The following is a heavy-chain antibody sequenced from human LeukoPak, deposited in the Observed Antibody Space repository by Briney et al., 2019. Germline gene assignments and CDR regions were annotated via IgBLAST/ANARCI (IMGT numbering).Heavy chain of an antibody. J-gene: IGHJ4*02. D-gene: IGHD2-2*01. Sequence: EGSLRLSCAASGFTFSSYWMHWVRQAPGKGLVWVSRINSDGSSTSYADSVKGRFTISRDNAKNTLYLQMNSLRAEDTAVYYCARGGDIVVVPAAMGWSGYYFDYWGQGTLVTVSS. CDR1: GFTFSSYW. V-gene: IGHV3-74*01. CDR2: INSDGSST. CDR3: ARGGDIVVVPAAMGWSGYYFDY.